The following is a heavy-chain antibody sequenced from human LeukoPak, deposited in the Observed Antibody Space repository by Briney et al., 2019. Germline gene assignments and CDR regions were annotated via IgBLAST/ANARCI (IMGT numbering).Heavy chain of an antibody. CDR1: GYSISSGYY. CDR2: ISPSGST. Sequence: SETLSLTCAVSGYSISSGYYWGWIRQPPEKGLEWIGSISPSGSTFYNPSLKSRVTISVDTSKNQFSLKLRSVTAADTAVYYCALSPLGAAGTWSGLFDYWGQGTLVTVSS. J-gene: IGHJ4*02. CDR3: ALSPLGAAGTWSGLFDY. D-gene: IGHD6-13*01. V-gene: IGHV4-38-2*01.